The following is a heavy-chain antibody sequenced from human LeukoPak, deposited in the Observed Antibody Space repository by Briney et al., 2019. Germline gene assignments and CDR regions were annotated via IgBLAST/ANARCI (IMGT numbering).Heavy chain of an antibody. V-gene: IGHV3-23*01. Sequence: GGSLRLSCAASGFTFSSYGMHWVRQAPGKGLEWVSAISGSGGSTYYADSVKGRFTISRDNSKNTLYLQMNSLRAEDTAVYYCAKDPSSGYLGYFDYWGQGTLVTVSS. CDR2: ISGSGGST. CDR1: GFTFSSYG. D-gene: IGHD3-22*01. J-gene: IGHJ4*02. CDR3: AKDPSSGYLGYFDY.